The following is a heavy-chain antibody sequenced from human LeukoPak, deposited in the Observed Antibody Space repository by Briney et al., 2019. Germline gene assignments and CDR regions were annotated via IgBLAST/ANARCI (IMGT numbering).Heavy chain of an antibody. CDR1: GGSISSSTYY. V-gene: IGHV4-39*01. CDR2: FFYSGST. D-gene: IGHD3-3*01. Sequence: PSETLSLTCTVSGGSISSSTYYWGWIRQPPGKGLEWIGSFFYSGSTYYNPSLKSRLTMSVDTSNNQFSLKLMSVTAADTAVYYCASGTSTYYELYFWGQGTLITVSS. J-gene: IGHJ4*02. CDR3: ASGTSTYYELYF.